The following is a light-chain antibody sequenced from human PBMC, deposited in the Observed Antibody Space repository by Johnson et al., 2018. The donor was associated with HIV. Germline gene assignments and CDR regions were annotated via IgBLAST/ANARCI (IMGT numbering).Light chain of an antibody. CDR3: GTWESSRSAPYV. V-gene: IGLV1-51*01. CDR1: SSNIGNNY. CDR2: DNT. J-gene: IGLJ1*01. Sequence: QSVLTQPPSVSAAPGQKVTISCSGSSSNIGNNYVSWYQQLPGTAPKLLIYDNTKRPSGIPDRFSGSTSGTSATMGITGLPTGDEADYYSGTWESSRSAPYVFGTGTKVTVL.